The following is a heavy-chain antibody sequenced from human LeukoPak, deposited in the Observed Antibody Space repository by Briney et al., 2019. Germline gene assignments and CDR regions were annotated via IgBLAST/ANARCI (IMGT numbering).Heavy chain of an antibody. J-gene: IGHJ6*02. Sequence: GGSLRLSCAASGFTFSSYGMHWVRQAPGKGLEWVAVIWYDGSNKYYADSVKGRFTISRDNSKNTLYLQMNSLRAEDTAVYYCAREGYCSGGSCYGQACYYGMDVWGQGTTVTVSS. D-gene: IGHD2-15*01. CDR2: IWYDGSNK. CDR3: AREGYCSGGSCYGQACYYGMDV. CDR1: GFTFSSYG. V-gene: IGHV3-33*01.